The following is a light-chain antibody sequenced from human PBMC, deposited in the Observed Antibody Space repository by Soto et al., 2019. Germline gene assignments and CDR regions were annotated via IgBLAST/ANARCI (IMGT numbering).Light chain of an antibody. J-gene: IGLJ2*01. CDR2: EDI. Sequence: QSVLTQPASVSGSPGQSITISCTGTSSDIGRYNLVSWYQQHPGKAPKLIIYEDIERPSGVSDRFSGSKSGNTASLRISGLQTEDEADYYCCSYAGGASVVFGGGTKLTVL. CDR3: CSYAGGASVV. CDR1: SSDIGRYNL. V-gene: IGLV2-23*01.